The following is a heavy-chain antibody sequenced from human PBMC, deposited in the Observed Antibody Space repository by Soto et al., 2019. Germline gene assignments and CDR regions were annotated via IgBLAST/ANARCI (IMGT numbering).Heavy chain of an antibody. D-gene: IGHD6-19*01. V-gene: IGHV3-30*18. Sequence: SLRLSCTASGFTFSTYGMHWVRQAPGKGLEWVAVISHDGSNKYYADSVKGRFTISRDNSKKTLYVQMNSLRGDDTAVYYCAKERSSGCPDYWGQGTLVTVSS. CDR3: AKERSSGCPDY. CDR2: ISHDGSNK. CDR1: GFTFSTYG. J-gene: IGHJ4*02.